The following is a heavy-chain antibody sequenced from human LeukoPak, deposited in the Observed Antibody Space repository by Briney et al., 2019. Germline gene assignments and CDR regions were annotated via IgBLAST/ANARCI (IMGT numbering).Heavy chain of an antibody. CDR1: GYTFTTYG. Sequence: ASVKVSCKASGYTFTTYGISWVRQAPGQGLEWMGWISAYNGNTNYAQRFQGRVTMTADTSTSTAYMELRSLRSDDTAVYYCARDRDFWSGKDYYYMDVWGKGTTVTVSS. CDR2: ISAYNGNT. D-gene: IGHD3-3*01. J-gene: IGHJ6*03. CDR3: ARDRDFWSGKDYYYMDV. V-gene: IGHV1-18*01.